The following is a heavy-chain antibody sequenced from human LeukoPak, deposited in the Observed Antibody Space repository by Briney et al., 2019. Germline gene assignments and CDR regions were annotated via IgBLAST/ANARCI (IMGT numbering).Heavy chain of an antibody. CDR1: GYTFTCYY. Sequence: ASVKVSCKASGYTFTCYYMHWVRQAPGQGLEWMGWISPNSGGTNYAQKFQGRVTMTRDTSTSTAYMELSRLRSDDTAVYYCARDLVTMVRGSGSLDYWGQGTLVTVSS. D-gene: IGHD3-10*01. CDR3: ARDLVTMVRGSGSLDY. V-gene: IGHV1-2*02. J-gene: IGHJ4*02. CDR2: ISPNSGGT.